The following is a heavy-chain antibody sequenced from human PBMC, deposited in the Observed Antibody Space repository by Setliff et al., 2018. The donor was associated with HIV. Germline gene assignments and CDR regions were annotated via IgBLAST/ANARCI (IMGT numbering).Heavy chain of an antibody. V-gene: IGHV4-39*01. Sequence: SETLSLTCTVSGGSISTSGSYWGWIRQSPGRGLEWIGSIYYSGSTYYNPSLKSRVTISVDTSKDQFSLRLSSVTAADTGVYYCAGGPGTTSIDSWAQGTLVTVSS. CDR2: IYYSGST. CDR1: GGSISTSGSY. D-gene: IGHD1-26*01. J-gene: IGHJ4*02. CDR3: AGGPGTTSIDS.